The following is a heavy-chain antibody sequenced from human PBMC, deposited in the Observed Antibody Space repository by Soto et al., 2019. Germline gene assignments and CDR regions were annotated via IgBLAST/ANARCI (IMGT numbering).Heavy chain of an antibody. CDR3: AREGGYCTNGVCPRAVDP. CDR1: GGSISSYY. J-gene: IGHJ5*02. V-gene: IGHV4-59*01. CDR2: IYYSGST. Sequence: SETLSLTCTVSGGSISSYYWSWMRQPPGEGLEWIGYIYYSGSTNYNPSLKSRVTISVDTSKNQFSLKLSSVTAADTAVYYCAREGGYCTNGVCPRAVDPWGQGTLVTVSS. D-gene: IGHD2-8*01.